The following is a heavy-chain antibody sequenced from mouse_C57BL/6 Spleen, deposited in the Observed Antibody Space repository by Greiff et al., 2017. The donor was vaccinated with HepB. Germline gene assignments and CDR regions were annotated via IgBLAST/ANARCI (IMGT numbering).Heavy chain of an antibody. CDR3: ARDYYGRGYYAMDY. Sequence: VKLMESGAELVRPGASVKLSCKASGYTFTDYYINWVKQRPGQGLEWIARIYPGSGNTYYNEKFKGKATLTAEKSSSTAYMQLSSLTSEDSAVYFCARDYYGRGYYAMDYWGQGTSVTVSS. V-gene: IGHV1-76*01. CDR2: IYPGSGNT. J-gene: IGHJ4*01. CDR1: GYTFTDYY. D-gene: IGHD1-1*01.